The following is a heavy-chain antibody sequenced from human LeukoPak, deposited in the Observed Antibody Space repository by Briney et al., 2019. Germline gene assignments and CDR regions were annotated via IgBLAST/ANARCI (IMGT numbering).Heavy chain of an antibody. CDR1: GGSISSSSYY. CDR2: IYYSGST. D-gene: IGHD6-13*01. J-gene: IGHJ5*02. Sequence: PSETLSLTCTVSGGSISSSSYYWGWIRQPPGKGLEWIGSIYYSGSTYYNPSLKSRVTISVDTSKNQFSLKLSSVTAADTAVYYFARDRPFSSSWYSLNWFDPWGQGTLVTVSS. V-gene: IGHV4-39*07. CDR3: ARDRPFSSSWYSLNWFDP.